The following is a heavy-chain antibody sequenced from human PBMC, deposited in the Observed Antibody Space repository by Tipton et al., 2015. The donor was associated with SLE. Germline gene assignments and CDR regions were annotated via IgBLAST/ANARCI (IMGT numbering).Heavy chain of an antibody. Sequence: QSEAEVKKPGESLKISCKGSGYSFTSYWIGWVRQMPGKGLEWMGIIYPGDSDTRYSPSFQGQVTISADKSISTAYLQWSSLKASDTAMYYCARLRTIFGSDYYGMDVWGQGTTVTVSS. D-gene: IGHD3-3*01. CDR3: ARLRTIFGSDYYGMDV. V-gene: IGHV5-51*01. CDR1: GYSFTSYW. J-gene: IGHJ6*02. CDR2: IYPGDSDT.